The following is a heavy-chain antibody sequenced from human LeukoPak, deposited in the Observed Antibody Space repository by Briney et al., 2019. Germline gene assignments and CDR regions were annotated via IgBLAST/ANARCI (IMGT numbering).Heavy chain of an antibody. Sequence: SETLSLTCAVSGGPITRSNWWSWVRQSPGKGLEWIGEVYDNGSTNYNPSLKSRVTISVDKSKNQFSLKLTSVTAADTAVYYCAREWDTAMVMGFSLDYWGQGTLVTVSS. J-gene: IGHJ4*02. CDR1: GGPITRSNW. V-gene: IGHV4-4*02. CDR2: VYDNGST. CDR3: AREWDTAMVMGFSLDY. D-gene: IGHD5-18*01.